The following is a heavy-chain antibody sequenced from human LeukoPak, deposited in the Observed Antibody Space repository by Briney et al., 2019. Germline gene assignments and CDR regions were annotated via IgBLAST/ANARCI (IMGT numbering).Heavy chain of an antibody. CDR1: GFTFSSYG. D-gene: IGHD7-27*01. CDR2: ILYDGSDQ. CDR3: ARDSGPLDT. J-gene: IGHJ5*02. Sequence: QAGGSLRLSCATSGFTFSSYGLHWVRQAPGKGLEWVAVILYDGSDQYYPDSVKGRFTISRDDSKNTLYLEMNSLRAEDTAVYYCARDSGPLDTGGQGTLVTVSS. V-gene: IGHV3-33*01.